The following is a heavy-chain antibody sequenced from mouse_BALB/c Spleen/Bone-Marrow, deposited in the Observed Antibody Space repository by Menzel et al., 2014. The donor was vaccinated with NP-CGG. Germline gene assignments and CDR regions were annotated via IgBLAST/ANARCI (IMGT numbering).Heavy chain of an antibody. V-gene: IGHV1-12*01. J-gene: IGHJ4*01. D-gene: IGHD3-1*01. CDR1: GYTFTSYN. Sequence: LQQSGAELVKPGASVKMSCKASGYTFTSYNMHWVKQTPGQGLEWIGAIYPGNGDTSYNQKFKGKATLTADKSSSTAYMRLSSLTSEDSAVYYCARSGSSGYYAMDYWGQGTSVTVSS. CDR3: ARSGSSGYYAMDY. CDR2: IYPGNGDT.